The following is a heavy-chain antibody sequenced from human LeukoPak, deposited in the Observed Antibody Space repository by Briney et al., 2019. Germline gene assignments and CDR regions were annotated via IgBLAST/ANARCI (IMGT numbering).Heavy chain of an antibody. CDR3: AKDSLGNFDWFI. D-gene: IGHD3-9*01. CDR1: GFTFDDYA. V-gene: IGHV3-9*01. CDR2: ISWNSGSI. J-gene: IGHJ4*02. Sequence: PGGSLRLSCAASGFTFDDYAMHWVRQAPGKGLEWVSGISWNSGSIGYADSVKGRFTISRDNAKNSLYLQMNSLRAEDTALYYCAKDSLGNFDWFIWGQGTLVTVSS.